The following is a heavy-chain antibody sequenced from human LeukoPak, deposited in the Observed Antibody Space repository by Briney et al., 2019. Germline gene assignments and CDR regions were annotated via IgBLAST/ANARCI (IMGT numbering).Heavy chain of an antibody. CDR3: ATSNDAKIAPFDH. CDR2: VNTKGET. D-gene: IGHD2-8*01. CDR1: GVSMSAFQ. V-gene: IGHV4-4*09. J-gene: IGHJ4*02. Sequence: SETLSLTCTVSGVSMSAFQWSWVRQSPEKGLEWIGCVNTKGETNYNPSLKSQVITSVDTSKSQFSLRLTSVTAADTAVYYCATSNDAKIAPFDHWGQGALVTVSS.